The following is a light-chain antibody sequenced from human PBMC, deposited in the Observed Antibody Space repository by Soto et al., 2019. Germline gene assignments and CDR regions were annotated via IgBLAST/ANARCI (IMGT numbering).Light chain of an antibody. V-gene: IGLV2-8*01. CDR3: GAHAGSNTWV. CDR2: EVN. CDR1: SGDIGAYNY. Sequence: QSALTQSPSASASRGQSVTLSCTGSSGDIGAYNYVSWYQQHPGKAPKLIIYEVNKRPSGVPDRFSGSKSGITASLTVSGLQADDEADYYCGAHAGSNTWVFGGGTKLTVL. J-gene: IGLJ3*02.